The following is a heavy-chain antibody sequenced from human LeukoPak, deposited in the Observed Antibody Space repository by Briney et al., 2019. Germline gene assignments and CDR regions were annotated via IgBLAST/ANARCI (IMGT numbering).Heavy chain of an antibody. CDR2: IYSSGTT. CDR1: GGSPHRSF. D-gene: IGHD3/OR15-3a*01. V-gene: IGHV4-59*01. J-gene: IGHJ4*02. CDR3: GRRPAVDGPIDN. Sequence: SETLSLTCIVSGGSPHRSFWTWVRQPPGKGLQWIGRIYSSGTTDYSPSLKSRLTISIDTSMNQFSLRLASVTAADTAVDYCGRRPAVDGPIDNWGQGILVAVSS.